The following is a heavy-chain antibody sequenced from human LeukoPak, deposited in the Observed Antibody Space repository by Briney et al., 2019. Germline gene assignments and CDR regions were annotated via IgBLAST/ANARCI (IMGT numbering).Heavy chain of an antibody. D-gene: IGHD6-19*01. CDR2: IIPIFGTA. CDR1: GGTFSSYA. V-gene: IGHV1-69*05. CDR3: ARGRRGQWPNNWFDP. J-gene: IGHJ5*02. Sequence: SVKVSCKASGGTFSSYAISWVRQAPGQGLEWMGRIIPIFGTANYAQKFQGRVTITTDESTSTAYMELSSLRSEDTAVYYCARGRRGQWPNNWFDPWGQGTLVTVSS.